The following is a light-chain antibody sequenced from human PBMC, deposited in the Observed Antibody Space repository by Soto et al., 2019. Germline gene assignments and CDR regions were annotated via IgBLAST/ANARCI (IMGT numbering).Light chain of an antibody. V-gene: IGLV1-40*01. CDR3: QSYDSSRRVSVV. CDR2: GNS. J-gene: IGLJ2*01. CDR1: NSNIGAGYD. Sequence: QSVLAQPPSVSGAPGQRVTISCTGSNSNIGAGYDVHWYQQLPGTAPKLLIYGNSDRPSGVPDRFSGSKSGTSASLAITGLQTEDEADYYCQSYDSSRRVSVVFGGGTKLTVL.